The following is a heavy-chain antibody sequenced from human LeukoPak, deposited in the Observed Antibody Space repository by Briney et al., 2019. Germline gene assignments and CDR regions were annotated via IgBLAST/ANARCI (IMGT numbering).Heavy chain of an antibody. Sequence: PGGSLRLSCAASGFTFSSYAMHWVRQAPGKGLEWVAVISYDGSNKYYADSVKGRFTISRDNSKNTPYLQMNSLRAEDTAVYYCAREDDYGDYAFDYWGQGTLVTVSS. CDR3: AREDDYGDYAFDY. CDR1: GFTFSSYA. V-gene: IGHV3-30-3*01. D-gene: IGHD4-17*01. J-gene: IGHJ4*02. CDR2: ISYDGSNK.